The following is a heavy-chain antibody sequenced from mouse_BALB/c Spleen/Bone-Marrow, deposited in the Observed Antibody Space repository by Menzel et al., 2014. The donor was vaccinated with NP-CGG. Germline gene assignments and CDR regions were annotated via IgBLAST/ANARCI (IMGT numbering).Heavy chain of an antibody. Sequence: VKLQESGPELVKPWASVRISCKASNYTFTTYYIYWVKQRPGQGLEWIGWIYPGNVNTKYNEKFKAKATLTADKSSSTAYMQLSSLTSEDSAVYFCARSRYGSYYGYWGQGTPLTVSS. CDR3: ARSRYGSYYGY. CDR1: NYTFTTYY. CDR2: IYPGNVNT. D-gene: IGHD1-1*01. J-gene: IGHJ2*01. V-gene: IGHV1S56*01.